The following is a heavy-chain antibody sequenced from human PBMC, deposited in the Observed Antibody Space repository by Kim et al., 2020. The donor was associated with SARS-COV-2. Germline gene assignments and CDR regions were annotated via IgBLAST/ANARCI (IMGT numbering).Heavy chain of an antibody. Sequence: ASVKVSCKASGYTFKTYPIHWLRQAPGQTLEWMGWVNAANDQAKYSQKFQGRITISRDTSANTAYMELRSMTTKDTAFYYCVRGMHPTVYDYWGQGTLVTVSS. V-gene: IGHV1-3*01. CDR3: VRGMHPTVYDY. J-gene: IGHJ4*02. CDR1: GYTFKTYP. D-gene: IGHD4-4*01. CDR2: VNAANDQA.